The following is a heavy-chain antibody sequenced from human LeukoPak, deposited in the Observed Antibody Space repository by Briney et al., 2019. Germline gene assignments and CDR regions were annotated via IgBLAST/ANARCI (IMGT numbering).Heavy chain of an antibody. J-gene: IGHJ4*02. V-gene: IGHV1-2*02. Sequence: GDSVKVSCKASGYTFTGYYLHWVRQAPGQGLEWMGWINPNSGGTNYAQKFQGRVTMTRDTSISTAYMELSRLRSDDTAVYYCARAHFSSSWSAFVPGGYWGQGTLVTVSS. CDR3: ARAHFSSSWSAFVPGGY. CDR1: GYTFTGYY. D-gene: IGHD6-13*01. CDR2: INPNSGGT.